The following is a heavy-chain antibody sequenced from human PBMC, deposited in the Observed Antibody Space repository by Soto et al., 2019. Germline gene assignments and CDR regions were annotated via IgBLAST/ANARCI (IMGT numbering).Heavy chain of an antibody. V-gene: IGHV1-18*01. Sequence: ASVKVSCKASGYTFTSYGISWVRQAPGQGLEWMGWISAYNGNTNYAQKLQGRVTMTTDTSTSTAYMELRSLRAEDTAVYYCAKGGRYCSSTSCYVYYFDYWGQGTLVTVSS. D-gene: IGHD2-2*01. CDR1: GYTFTSYG. CDR3: AKGGRYCSSTSCYVYYFDY. J-gene: IGHJ4*02. CDR2: ISAYNGNT.